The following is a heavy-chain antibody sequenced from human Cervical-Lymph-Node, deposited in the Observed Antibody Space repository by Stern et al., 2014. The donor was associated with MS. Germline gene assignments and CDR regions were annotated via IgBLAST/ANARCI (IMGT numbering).Heavy chain of an antibody. CDR1: GFIFRNSG. CDR2: VWQDGINT. Sequence: QLVQSGGGVVQPGRSLRLSCAASGFIFRNSGMHWVRQAPGKGLEWVAVVWQDGINTYYADSVKGRFTISRDNSKNMVDLQMNSLRVEDTGIYYCTRDPRGYCSGGSCYQGFFDYWGRGTLVTVSS. V-gene: IGHV3-33*01. J-gene: IGHJ4*02. D-gene: IGHD2-15*01. CDR3: TRDPRGYCSGGSCYQGFFDY.